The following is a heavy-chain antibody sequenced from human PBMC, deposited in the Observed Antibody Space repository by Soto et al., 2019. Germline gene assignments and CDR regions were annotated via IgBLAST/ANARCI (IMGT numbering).Heavy chain of an antibody. CDR3: PRVAYSSSGYFAY. J-gene: IGHJ4*02. CDR2: INPNSGGT. Sequence: QVQLVQSGAEVKKPGASVKVSCKASGYTFTGYYMHWVRQAPGQGLEWMGWINPNSGGTNYAQKFQRRVTMTRDTSIRTAYMELSRLSSADTAVYYCPRVAYSSSGYFAYWGQGTLVTVSS. D-gene: IGHD6-13*01. CDR1: GYTFTGYY. V-gene: IGHV1-2*02.